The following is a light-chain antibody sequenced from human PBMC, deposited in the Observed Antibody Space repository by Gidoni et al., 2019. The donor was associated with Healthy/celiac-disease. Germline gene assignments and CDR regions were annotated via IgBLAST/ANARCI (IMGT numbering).Light chain of an antibody. J-gene: IGKJ4*01. V-gene: IGKV3-11*01. Sequence: EFVLTQSPATLSLSHGESATLPGRASQSVSSYLAWYQPKPGQAPRLLIYDASNRATGIPARFSGSGSGTDFTLTISSLEPEDFAIYYCQQRSNWPLTFGGGTKVEIK. CDR2: DAS. CDR3: QQRSNWPLT. CDR1: QSVSSY.